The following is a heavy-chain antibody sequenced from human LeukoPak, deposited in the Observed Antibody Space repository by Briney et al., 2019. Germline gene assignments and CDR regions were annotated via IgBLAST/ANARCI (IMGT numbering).Heavy chain of an antibody. CDR1: GYTFAAYG. D-gene: IGHD3-9*01. CDR3: ARAGLSRYFDWSIPSGFYYGRVV. J-gene: IGHJ6*02. CDR2: INTDKGGK. Sequence: ASVKDSCKASGYTFAAYGITWVRQAPGQGLEWMGWINTDKGGKKNAQTFQGRVTMTTDTSTSTAYMDLRSLRSDDTAVYYCARAGLSRYFDWSIPSGFYYGRVVWCQGTTVIV. V-gene: IGHV1-18*01.